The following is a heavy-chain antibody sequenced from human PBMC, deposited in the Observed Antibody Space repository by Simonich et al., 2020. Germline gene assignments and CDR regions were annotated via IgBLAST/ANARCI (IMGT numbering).Heavy chain of an antibody. D-gene: IGHD1-26*01. CDR3: ARDRGGSYYDY. CDR2: MNPNSGNT. Sequence: QVQLVQSGAEVKKPGASVKVSCKASGYTFTSYDINWVRQATGQGLEWRGRMNPNSGNTGYAQKLQGRVTMTRDTSISTAYMELSRLRSDDTAVYYWARDRGGSYYDYWGQGTLVTVSS. J-gene: IGHJ4*02. CDR1: GYTFTSYD. V-gene: IGHV1-8*02.